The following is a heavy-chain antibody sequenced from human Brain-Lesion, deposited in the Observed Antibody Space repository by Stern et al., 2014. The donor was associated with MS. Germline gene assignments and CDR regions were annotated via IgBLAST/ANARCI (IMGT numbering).Heavy chain of an antibody. D-gene: IGHD2-2*01. CDR3: AISSSRYYFDS. V-gene: IGHV3-11*01. J-gene: IGHJ4*02. CDR2: ISTTASTI. Sequence: VQLVEPGGTLVKPGGSLRLSCAASGFIFSDYYMNWIRQAPVQGLEWVSYISTTASTIYYADSVKGRFTISRDNTKNSLFLQMSSLRADDTAVYYCAISSSRYYFDSWGLGTLVTVSS. CDR1: GFIFSDYY.